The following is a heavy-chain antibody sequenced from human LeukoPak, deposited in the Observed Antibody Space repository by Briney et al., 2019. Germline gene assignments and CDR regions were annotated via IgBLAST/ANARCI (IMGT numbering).Heavy chain of an antibody. Sequence: SLRLSCAASGFTFVDYAMHWVRQAPGKGLAWVSGISCISGSIGYADSVKGRVTISRDNAKNSLYLQMNSLRAEDTALYYCAKDIGEGIAAAGMFDYWGQGTMVTVSS. V-gene: IGHV3-9*01. CDR3: AKDIGEGIAAAGMFDY. CDR2: ISCISGSI. J-gene: IGHJ4*02. D-gene: IGHD6-13*01. CDR1: GFTFVDYA.